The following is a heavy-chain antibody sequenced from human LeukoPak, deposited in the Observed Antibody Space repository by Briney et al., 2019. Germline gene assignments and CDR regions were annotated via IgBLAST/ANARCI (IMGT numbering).Heavy chain of an antibody. D-gene: IGHD6-13*01. CDR2: IFPVFGTS. CDR3: ARGPHTSSWYKHAFDI. V-gene: IGHV1-69*13. J-gene: IGHJ3*02. CDR1: GGTFNNFA. Sequence: GASVKVSCKASGGTFNNFAICWVRQAPGQGLEWMGGIFPVFGTSTYAQKFQGRVTITADESTRTAHMELSSLRSDDTAVYYCARGPHTSSWYKHAFDIWAQGTMVTVSS.